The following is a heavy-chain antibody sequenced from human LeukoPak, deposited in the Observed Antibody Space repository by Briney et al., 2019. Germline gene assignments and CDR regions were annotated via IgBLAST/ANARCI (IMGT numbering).Heavy chain of an antibody. Sequence: PSETLSLTCTVSGGSISSYYWGWIRQPPGKGLEWIGNIYYSGGTYYNPTLKSRVTVSVDTSKNQFSLKLNSVTAADTAIYYCARQRVGAFDIWGQGTMVTVSS. CDR1: GGSISSYY. V-gene: IGHV4-39*07. D-gene: IGHD6-25*01. CDR2: IYYSGGT. CDR3: ARQRVGAFDI. J-gene: IGHJ3*02.